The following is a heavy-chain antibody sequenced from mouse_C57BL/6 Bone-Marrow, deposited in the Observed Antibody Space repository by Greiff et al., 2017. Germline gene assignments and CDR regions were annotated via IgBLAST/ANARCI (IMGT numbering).Heavy chain of an antibody. CDR3: ARDDGSSPFDY. V-gene: IGHV5-4*01. CDR1: GFTFSSYA. D-gene: IGHD1-1*01. Sequence: DVMLVESGGGLVKPGGSLKLSCAASGFTFSSYAMSWVRQTPEKRLEWVATISDGGSYTYYPDNVKGRFTISRDNAKNNLYLQMSHLKSEDTAMYYCARDDGSSPFDYWGQGTTRTVSS. J-gene: IGHJ2*01. CDR2: ISDGGSYT.